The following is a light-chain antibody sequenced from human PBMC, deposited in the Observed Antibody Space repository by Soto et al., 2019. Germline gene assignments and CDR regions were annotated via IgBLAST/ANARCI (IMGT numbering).Light chain of an antibody. CDR1: QSVSSSY. V-gene: IGKV3-20*01. Sequence: EIVLTQSPGTLSLSPGERATLSCRASQSVSSSYLAWYQQKPRQAPRLLIYGASSRATGIQDRFSGSGSGTDFTLTISRLEPEDFAVYYCQQYGSSPLTFGGGTKGEIK. CDR2: GAS. J-gene: IGKJ4*01. CDR3: QQYGSSPLT.